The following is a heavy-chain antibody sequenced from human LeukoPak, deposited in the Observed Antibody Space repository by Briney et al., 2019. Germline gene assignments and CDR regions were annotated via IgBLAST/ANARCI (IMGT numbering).Heavy chain of an antibody. Sequence: PSETLSLTCTVSGGSISSSIYYWGWIRQPPGKGLEWIGSIYYGGSTFCNPSLKSRVTISVDTSKNQSSLRLSSVTVADTSMYYCATNGVAGSNWFDPWGQGTLVTVSS. CDR3: ATNGVAGSNWFDP. J-gene: IGHJ5*02. CDR1: GGSISSSIYY. V-gene: IGHV4-39*01. CDR2: IYYGGST. D-gene: IGHD6-19*01.